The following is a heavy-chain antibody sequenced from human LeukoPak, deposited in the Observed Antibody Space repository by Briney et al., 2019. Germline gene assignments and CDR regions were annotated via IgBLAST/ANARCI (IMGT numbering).Heavy chain of an antibody. CDR2: ISGSGGST. D-gene: IGHD3-16*02. V-gene: IGHV3-23*01. Sequence: GGSLRLSCAASGFTFSSYAMSWVRQAPGKGLEWVSAISGSGGSTYYADSVKGRFTISRDNSKNTLYLQMNSLRAEDTAVYYCARGSNYAWGSYRYNDYWGQGTLVTVSS. CDR1: GFTFSSYA. J-gene: IGHJ4*02. CDR3: ARGSNYAWGSYRYNDY.